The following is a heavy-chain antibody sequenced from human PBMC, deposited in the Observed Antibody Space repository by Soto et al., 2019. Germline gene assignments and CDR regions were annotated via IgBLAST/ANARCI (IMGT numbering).Heavy chain of an antibody. CDR3: ARAPLRTSSGWYNY. D-gene: IGHD6-19*01. J-gene: IGHJ4*02. CDR2: IIPMSGTT. CDR1: GGGSFNRYP. Sequence: SVKVSCKASGGGSFNRYPVTWVRQAPGQGLEWMGGIIPMSGTTNYAQRFQGRVAITADESTSTAYMELSSLRSDDTAVYYCARAPLRTSSGWYNYWGQGTLVTVSS. V-gene: IGHV1-69*13.